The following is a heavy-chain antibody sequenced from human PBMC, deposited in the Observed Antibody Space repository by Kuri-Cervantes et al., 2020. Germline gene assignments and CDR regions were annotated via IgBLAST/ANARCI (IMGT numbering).Heavy chain of an antibody. CDR2: ISYDGNSK. J-gene: IGHJ4*02. CDR1: GFTFSIHA. Sequence: GESLKISCAASGFTFSIHAVHWVRQAPGKGLEWVAFISYDGNSKYYADSVKGRFTISRDNSKNTLYLQINSLRVEDTAVYFCARGDWEQQEVDYWGQGTLVTVSS. D-gene: IGHD1-26*01. CDR3: ARGDWEQQEVDY. V-gene: IGHV3-30-3*01.